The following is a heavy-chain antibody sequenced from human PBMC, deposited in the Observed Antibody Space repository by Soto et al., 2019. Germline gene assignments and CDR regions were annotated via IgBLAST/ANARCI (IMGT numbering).Heavy chain of an antibody. CDR1: AGTISRTG. J-gene: IGHJ6*02. D-gene: IGHD6-13*01. Sequence: GSYVPFSCGASAGTISRTGISSVRQTPEPGLEWMGGIIPIFGTPKYAQKFQGRVTIGVDEATSTVEVELSSLRSEDTAVYYCARDTGIAAAGTVMDVWGQGTTVTVSS. CDR3: ARDTGIAAAGTVMDV. CDR2: IIPIFGTP. V-gene: IGHV1-69*01.